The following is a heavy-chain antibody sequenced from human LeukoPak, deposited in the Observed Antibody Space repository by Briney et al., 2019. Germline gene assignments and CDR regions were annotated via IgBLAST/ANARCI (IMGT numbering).Heavy chain of an antibody. J-gene: IGHJ4*02. CDR2: IIHSGST. V-gene: IGHV4-34*01. CDR1: GGSFSGYY. CDR3: ARGYYHDSSGYYLGFDY. D-gene: IGHD3-22*01. Sequence: SETLSLTCAVYGGSFSGYYWSWIRQPPGKGLEWIGEIIHSGSTNYNPSLKSRVTISVDTSKNQFSLKLSSVTAADTAVYYRARGYYHDSSGYYLGFDYWDQGTLVTVSS.